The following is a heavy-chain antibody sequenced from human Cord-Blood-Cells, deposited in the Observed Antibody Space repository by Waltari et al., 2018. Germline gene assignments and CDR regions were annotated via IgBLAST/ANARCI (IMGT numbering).Heavy chain of an antibody. CDR3: ATDALKKRDSSGYYY. Sequence: QVQLVQSGAEVKKREASVKVSCKISGYTLTELSSHWVRQAPGKGLEWMGGFDPEDGETIYAQKFQGRVTMTEDTSTDTAYMELSSLRSEDTAVYYCATDALKKRDSSGYYYWGQGTLVTVSS. D-gene: IGHD3-22*01. CDR2: FDPEDGET. CDR1: GYTLTELS. V-gene: IGHV1-24*01. J-gene: IGHJ4*02.